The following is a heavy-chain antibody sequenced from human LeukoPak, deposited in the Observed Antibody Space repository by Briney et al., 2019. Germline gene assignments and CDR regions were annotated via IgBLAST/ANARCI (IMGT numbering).Heavy chain of an antibody. Sequence: GSLRHSCVASVFRYSAYALNWVRQAPAKGVEWVSPIGSSGSYMYYVHSVKGRFTVSRDNAKNSLYLEMNSLRAEDTAVYFCAREDYGSGTPTIDYWGQGALGSVAS. V-gene: IGHV3-21*01. CDR2: IGSSGSYM. D-gene: IGHD3-16*01. CDR3: AREDYGSGTPTIDY. CDR1: VFRYSAYA. J-gene: IGHJ4*02.